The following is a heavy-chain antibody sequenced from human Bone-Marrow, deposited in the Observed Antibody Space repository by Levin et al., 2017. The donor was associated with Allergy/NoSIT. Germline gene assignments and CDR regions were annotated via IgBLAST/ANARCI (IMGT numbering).Heavy chain of an antibody. D-gene: IGHD3-9*01. CDR1: GGSITSSNW. CDR2: IYHSGST. Sequence: SQTLSLTCGVSGGSITSSNWWSWVRQPPGKGLEWIGSIYHSGSTNYRPSLKSRVTISVDKSKNQFSLKMTSVTAADTAVYYCARFNDDVLAGYYNSFDFWGQGILVSVSS. V-gene: IGHV4-4*02. J-gene: IGHJ4*02. CDR3: ARFNDDVLAGYYNSFDF.